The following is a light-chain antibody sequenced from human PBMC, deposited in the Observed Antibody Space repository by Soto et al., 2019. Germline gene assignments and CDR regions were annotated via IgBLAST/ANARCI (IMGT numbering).Light chain of an antibody. J-gene: IGKJ2*01. CDR2: GAS. CDR3: QQYGSLPYT. Sequence: EIVLTQSPATLSLSPGERATLSCRASQSVSSSNLAWYQQKPGEAPRLLIYGASSLATGIPDRFSGSGSGTDFTLTISRLEPEDFAVYYCQQYGSLPYTFGQGTKLEI. CDR1: QSVSSSN. V-gene: IGKV3-20*01.